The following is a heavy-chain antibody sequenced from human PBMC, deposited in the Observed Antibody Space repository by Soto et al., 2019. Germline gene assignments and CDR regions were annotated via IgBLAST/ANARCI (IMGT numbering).Heavy chain of an antibody. D-gene: IGHD2-15*01. V-gene: IGHV2-5*02. J-gene: IGHJ4*02. CDR2: IYWDDDK. CDR3: AHLVVAGGTYYLDY. Sequence: QITLKESGPTLVKPTQTLTLTCTFSGFSLSTSGVGVGWIRQPPGKALEWLAFIYWDDDKRYSPSLKRRLTIIKDTSKNQVVLRMTIMDPVDTATYNCAHLVVAGGTYYLDYWGQGTLVTV. CDR1: GFSLSTSGVG.